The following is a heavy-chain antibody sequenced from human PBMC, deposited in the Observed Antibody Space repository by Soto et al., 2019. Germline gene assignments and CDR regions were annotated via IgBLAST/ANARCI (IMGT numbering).Heavy chain of an antibody. V-gene: IGHV3-48*03. CDR2: ISSGGSTV. D-gene: IGHD3-10*01. J-gene: IGHJ5*02. CDR3: ARISSGSGSFGWCDP. CDR1: GFNFRNYE. Sequence: PGGSLRLSCAASGFNFRNYEMNWVRQAPGKGLEWVSYISSGGSTVQYADSVKGRFTVSRDNARNSLYLQMTSLRAEDTAVYFCARISSGSGSFGWCDPWGQGILVTVSS.